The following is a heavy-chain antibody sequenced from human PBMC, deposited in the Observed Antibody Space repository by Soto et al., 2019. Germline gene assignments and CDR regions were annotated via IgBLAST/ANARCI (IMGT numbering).Heavy chain of an antibody. CDR3: ARDNPSAVSSWPAYYYYGMDV. Sequence: EVQLVESGGGLVQPGGSLRLSCAASGFTFSSYEMNWVRQAPGKGLECVSYISSSGSTIYYADSVKGRFTISRDNAKNSLYLQMNSLRAEDTAVYYCARDNPSAVSSWPAYYYYGMDVWGQGTTVTVSS. V-gene: IGHV3-48*03. D-gene: IGHD6-13*01. J-gene: IGHJ6*02. CDR1: GFTFSSYE. CDR2: ISSSGSTI.